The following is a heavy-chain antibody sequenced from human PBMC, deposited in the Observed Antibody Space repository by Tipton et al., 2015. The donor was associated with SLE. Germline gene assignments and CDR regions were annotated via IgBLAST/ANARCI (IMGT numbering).Heavy chain of an antibody. CDR3: ARLSDYYGSGSYYNEDY. CDR1: GFTFSSYE. V-gene: IGHV3-48*03. D-gene: IGHD3-10*01. CDR2: ISSSGSTI. J-gene: IGHJ4*02. Sequence: SLRLSCAASGFTFSSYEMNWVRQAPGKGLEWVSYISSSGSTIYYADSVKGRFTISRDNAKNSLYLQMNSLRAEDTAVYYCARLSDYYGSGSYYNEDYWGQGTLVTVSS.